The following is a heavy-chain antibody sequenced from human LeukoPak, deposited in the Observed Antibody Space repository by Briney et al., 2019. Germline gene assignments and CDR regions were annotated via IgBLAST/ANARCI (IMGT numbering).Heavy chain of an antibody. J-gene: IGHJ4*02. CDR1: GGSISSSSYY. D-gene: IGHD6-13*01. V-gene: IGHV4-39*02. CDR2: IYYSGST. Sequence: SETLSLTCTVSGGSISSSSYYWGWIRQPPGTGLEWIGSIYYSGSTYYNPSLKSRVTISVDTPKNQFSLKLSSVTAADTAVYYCAGEDRRSSWLCFDYWGQGTLVTVSS. CDR3: AGEDRRSSWLCFDY.